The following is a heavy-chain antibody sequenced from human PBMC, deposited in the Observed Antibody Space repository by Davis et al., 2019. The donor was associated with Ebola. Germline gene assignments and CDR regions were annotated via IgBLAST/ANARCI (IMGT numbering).Heavy chain of an antibody. J-gene: IGHJ4*02. D-gene: IGHD6-13*01. V-gene: IGHV1-46*01. CDR1: GYTFTNYY. CDR3: ARGGDSRSWFGPIDY. CDR2: INPIGGIT. Sequence: ASVKVSCKASGYTFTNYYIHWVRQAPGQGLEWMGIINPIGGITNFAQRFQDGVTLTSDTSTSTVYMELSSLRSEDTAVYFCARGGDSRSWFGPIDYWGLGTLVTVSS.